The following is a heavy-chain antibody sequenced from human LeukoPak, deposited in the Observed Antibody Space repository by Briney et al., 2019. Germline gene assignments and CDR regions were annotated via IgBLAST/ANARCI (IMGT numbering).Heavy chain of an antibody. CDR1: GLTFSSFG. J-gene: IGHJ6*02. D-gene: IGHD2-2*01. Sequence: GGSLTLSCAASGLTFSSFGMCWVRQAPGKGLEWVSMITSSGGSTFYEESVKGRFTISRDNSKNTLYLQMNSRRAEDTAVYYCAKRVPDAMTVMDVWGQGTTVTVSS. V-gene: IGHV3-23*01. CDR3: AKRVPDAMTVMDV. CDR2: ITSSGGST.